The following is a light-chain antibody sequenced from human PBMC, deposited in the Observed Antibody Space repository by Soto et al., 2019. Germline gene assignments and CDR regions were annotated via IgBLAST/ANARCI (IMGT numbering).Light chain of an antibody. Sequence: EIVLTQSPATLSLSPGERATLSCRASQSVSSYLAWYQQKPGQAPRLLIYDASNRATGIPARFSGSGSGTDFTLTISSLQSEDLAVYFCQQYHNWPPTFGQGTKVEIK. J-gene: IGKJ1*01. V-gene: IGKV3-11*01. CDR3: QQYHNWPPT. CDR2: DAS. CDR1: QSVSSY.